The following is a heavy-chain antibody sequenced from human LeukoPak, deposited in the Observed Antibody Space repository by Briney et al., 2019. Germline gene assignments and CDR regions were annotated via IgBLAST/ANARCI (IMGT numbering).Heavy chain of an antibody. Sequence: PSETLSLTCTVSGGSISSYYWSWVRQPPGKGLEWIGYIYYSGRTNYNPSLKSRVIISVDTSNNQFSLKLSSVTAADTAVYYCAGVFLEWDYYFDYWGQGTLVTVSS. CDR3: AGVFLEWDYYFDY. D-gene: IGHD3-3*01. J-gene: IGHJ4*02. CDR2: IYYSGRT. CDR1: GGSISSYY. V-gene: IGHV4-59*01.